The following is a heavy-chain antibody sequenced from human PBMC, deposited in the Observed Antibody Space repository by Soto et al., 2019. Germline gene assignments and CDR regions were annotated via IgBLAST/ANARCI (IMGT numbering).Heavy chain of an antibody. CDR1: DDSINSDKYY. V-gene: IGHV4-39*01. CDR2: IYYRGNA. Sequence: SETLSLTCSVSDDSINSDKYYWGWIHKPPGKGLEWIGSIYYRGNAYYNPSLQTRVTISLDKSKSQFSLKLNSVTAADSAVYFCARLEGLATISYYFDFWGPGALVTVSS. J-gene: IGHJ4*02. D-gene: IGHD3-9*01. CDR3: ARLEGLATISYYFDF.